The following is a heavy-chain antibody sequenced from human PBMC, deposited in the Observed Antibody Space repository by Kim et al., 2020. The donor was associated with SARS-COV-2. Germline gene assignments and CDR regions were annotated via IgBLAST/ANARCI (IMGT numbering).Heavy chain of an antibody. J-gene: IGHJ3*02. CDR1: GGSFSGYY. Sequence: SETLSLTCAVYGGSFSGYYWSWIRQPPGKGLEWIGEINHSGSTNYNPSLKSRVTISVDTSKNQFSLKLSSVTAADTAVYYCASRRARAARGATPRGAFDIWGQGTMVTVSS. CDR2: INHSGST. D-gene: IGHD6-6*01. V-gene: IGHV4-34*01. CDR3: ASRRARAARGATPRGAFDI.